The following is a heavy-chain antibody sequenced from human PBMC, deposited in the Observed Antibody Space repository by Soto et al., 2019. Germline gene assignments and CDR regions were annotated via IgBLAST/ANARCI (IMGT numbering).Heavy chain of an antibody. CDR2: IFYSGST. Sequence: KTSETLSLTCTVSGDSVSSNNYFWGWIRQPPGKGLEWIGSIFYSGSTYYSPSLKSRITISLDTSKNQFSLNLRSVTATDTAVYYCARHRNVYPTDYWGQGTLVTVSS. CDR3: ARHRNVYPTDY. V-gene: IGHV4-39*01. J-gene: IGHJ4*02. CDR1: GDSVSSNNYF. D-gene: IGHD3-10*02.